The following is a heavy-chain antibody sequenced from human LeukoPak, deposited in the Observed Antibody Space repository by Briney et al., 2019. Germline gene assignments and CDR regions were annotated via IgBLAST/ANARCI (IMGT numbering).Heavy chain of an antibody. J-gene: IGHJ1*01. V-gene: IGHV3-9*01. CDR2: ISWNSGSL. Sequence: GRSLRLSCAASGFTFYDYAMHWVRQAQGKGLEWVSSISWNSGSLGYADSVKGRFTISRDNAKNSLYLQMNSLRAEDTALYYCAKDIGMATSPPNFQHWGQGTLVTVSS. CDR3: AKDIGMATSPPNFQH. CDR1: GFTFYDYA. D-gene: IGHD5-24*01.